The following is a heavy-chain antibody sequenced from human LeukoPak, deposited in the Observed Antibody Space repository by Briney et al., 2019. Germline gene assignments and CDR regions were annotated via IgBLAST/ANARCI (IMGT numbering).Heavy chain of an antibody. D-gene: IGHD3-10*02. J-gene: IGHJ6*04. Sequence: PWGSLRLSCAASGFTFSSYAMTWVRQAPGKGLEWVSYISSSGSTIYYADSVKGRFTISRDNAKNSLYLQMNSLRAEDTAVYYCAELGITMIGGVWGKGTTVTISS. V-gene: IGHV3-48*03. CDR3: AELGITMIGGV. CDR1: GFTFSSYA. CDR2: ISSSGSTI.